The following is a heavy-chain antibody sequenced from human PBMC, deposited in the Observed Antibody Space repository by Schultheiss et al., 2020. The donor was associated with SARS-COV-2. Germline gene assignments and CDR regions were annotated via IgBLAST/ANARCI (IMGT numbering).Heavy chain of an antibody. J-gene: IGHJ4*02. Sequence: ASVKVSCKASGYTFTSYDINWVRQATGQGLEWMGWINPNSGGTNYAQKFQGRVTMTRDTSISTAYMELSRLRSDDTAVYYCTENRYSSGWGPFDYWGQGTLVTVSS. CDR3: TENRYSSGWGPFDY. CDR2: INPNSGGT. V-gene: IGHV1-2*02. D-gene: IGHD6-19*01. CDR1: GYTFTSYD.